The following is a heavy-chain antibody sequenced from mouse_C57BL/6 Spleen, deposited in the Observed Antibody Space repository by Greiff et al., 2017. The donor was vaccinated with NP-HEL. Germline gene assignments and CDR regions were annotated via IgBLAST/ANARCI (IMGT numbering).Heavy chain of an antibody. CDR2: INPNYGTT. J-gene: IGHJ3*01. Sequence: LVESGPELVKPGASVKISCKASGYSFTDYNMNWVKQSHGKSLEWIGVINPNYGTTSYNQTFKGKATLTVDQTASTACMQLNSLTSEDSAVDYCARGGGYDVAWFAYWGKGTLVTVSA. CDR1: GYSFTDYN. V-gene: IGHV1-39*01. D-gene: IGHD2-2*01. CDR3: ARGGGYDVAWFAY.